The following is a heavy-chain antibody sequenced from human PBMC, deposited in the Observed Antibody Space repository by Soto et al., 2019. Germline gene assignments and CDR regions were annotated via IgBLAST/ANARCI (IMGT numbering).Heavy chain of an antibody. CDR2: INSGGST. Sequence: GGSLRLSCAASGFTVSSNYMSWVRQAPGKGLEWVSVINSGGSTYYAESVKGRFTISRDNSKNTLYLQMNSLRAEDTAVYYCAREPVVTAYYYYGMDVWGQGTTVTVSS. V-gene: IGHV3-53*01. CDR1: GFTVSSNY. J-gene: IGHJ6*02. D-gene: IGHD2-15*01. CDR3: AREPVVTAYYYYGMDV.